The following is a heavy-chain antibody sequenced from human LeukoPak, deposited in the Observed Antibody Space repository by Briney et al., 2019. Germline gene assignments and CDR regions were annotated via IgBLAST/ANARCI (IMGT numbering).Heavy chain of an antibody. D-gene: IGHD4-23*01. Sequence: GGSLRLSCAASGFTFSSYEMHWVRQAPGKGLEWVSYISSSGSIIYYADSVKGRFTISRDNAKNSLYLQMNSLRAEDTAVYYCARDYGGSSPFDYWGQGTLVTVSS. CDR3: ARDYGGSSPFDY. CDR1: GFTFSSYE. V-gene: IGHV3-48*03. CDR2: ISSSGSII. J-gene: IGHJ4*02.